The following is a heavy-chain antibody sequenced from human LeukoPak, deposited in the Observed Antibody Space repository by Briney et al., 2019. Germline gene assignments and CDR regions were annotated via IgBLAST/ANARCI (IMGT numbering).Heavy chain of an antibody. CDR3: ARVTEKQYLPFDS. CDR1: GDSVSSNSAA. CDR2: TYYRSRWYN. J-gene: IGHJ4*02. Sequence: PSQTPSLTCAISGDSVSSNSAAWNWIRQSPSRGLEWLGRTYYRSRWYNEYALSVKSRITINPDTSKNQFSLQLNSVTPEDTAVYYCARVTEKQYLPFDSWGQGTLVTVSS. V-gene: IGHV6-1*01. D-gene: IGHD6-19*01.